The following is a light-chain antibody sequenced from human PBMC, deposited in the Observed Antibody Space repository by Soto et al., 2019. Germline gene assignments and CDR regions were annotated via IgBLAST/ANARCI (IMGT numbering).Light chain of an antibody. CDR3: QQYNNWHYT. Sequence: EIVLTQSPATLSVSPGERATLSCRASQSISSNLAWYQQKPGQAPRLLIYGASTRATAIPARFSGSGSGTEFTLTISSLQSEDFAVYFCQQYNNWHYTFGQGTKVDIK. CDR2: GAS. V-gene: IGKV3-15*01. J-gene: IGKJ2*01. CDR1: QSISSN.